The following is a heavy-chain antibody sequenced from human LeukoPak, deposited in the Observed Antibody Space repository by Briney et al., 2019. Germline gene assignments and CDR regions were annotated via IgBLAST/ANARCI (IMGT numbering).Heavy chain of an antibody. D-gene: IGHD3-10*01. J-gene: IGHJ4*02. Sequence: PGGSLRLSCTASGFTFGDYAMSGVREAPGKGLEWVGFIRSKAYGATTEYAASVKGRFTISRDDSKSIAYLQMNSLKTEDTAVYYCTRITMVRRAFDYWGQGTLVTVSS. CDR3: TRITMVRRAFDY. CDR1: GFTFGDYA. V-gene: IGHV3-49*04. CDR2: IRSKAYGATT.